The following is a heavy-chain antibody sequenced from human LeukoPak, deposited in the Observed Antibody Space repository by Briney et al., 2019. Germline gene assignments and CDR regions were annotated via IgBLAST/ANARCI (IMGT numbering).Heavy chain of an antibody. Sequence: GASVEVSCKASGYTFTSYGISWVRQAPGQGLEWMGWISAYNGNTNYAQKLQGRVTMTTDTSTSTAYMELRSLRSDDTAVYYCARGGSRYKIVGANDYWGQGTLVTVSS. CDR2: ISAYNGNT. J-gene: IGHJ4*02. CDR3: ARGGSRYKIVGANDY. V-gene: IGHV1-18*01. CDR1: GYTFTSYG. D-gene: IGHD1-26*01.